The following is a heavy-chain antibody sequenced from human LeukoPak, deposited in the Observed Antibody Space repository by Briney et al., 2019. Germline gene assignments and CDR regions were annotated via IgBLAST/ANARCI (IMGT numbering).Heavy chain of an antibody. V-gene: IGHV3-11*01. J-gene: IGHJ6*03. CDR2: IDGGAT. CDR1: GFTFSDYY. D-gene: IGHD3-3*01. Sequence: GGSLRLSCAASGFTFSDYYMSWIRQAPGKGLEWVSYIDGGATYYADSVKGRFTLSRDNTKNSFYLQMNSLRAEDTAVYYCARALRFLEWLSRWDYYYYMDVWGKGTTVTVSS. CDR3: ARALRFLEWLSRWDYYYYMDV.